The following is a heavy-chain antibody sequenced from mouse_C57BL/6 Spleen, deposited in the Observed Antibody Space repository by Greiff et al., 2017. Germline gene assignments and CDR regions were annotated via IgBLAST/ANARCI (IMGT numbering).Heavy chain of an antibody. CDR1: GYTFTSYW. D-gene: IGHD2-3*01. J-gene: IGHJ2*01. V-gene: IGHV1-64*01. CDR2: IHPNSGST. Sequence: QVQLKQPGAELVKPGASVKLSCKASGYTFTSYWMHWVKQRPGQGLEWIGMIHPNSGSTNYNEKFKSKATLTVDKSSSTAYMQLSSLTSEDSAVYYCARRSDGYYSYFDYWGQGTTLTVSS. CDR3: ARRSDGYYSYFDY.